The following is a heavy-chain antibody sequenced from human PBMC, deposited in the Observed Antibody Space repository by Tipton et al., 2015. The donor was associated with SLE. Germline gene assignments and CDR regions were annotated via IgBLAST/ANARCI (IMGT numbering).Heavy chain of an antibody. D-gene: IGHD4-11*01. Sequence: QLVQSGGGVVQPGRSLRLSCAASGFTFSSYGMHWVRQAPGKGLEWVAVIWYDGSNKYYADSVKGRFTISRDNSKNTLYLQMNSLRAEDTAVYYCARDHYSNYVVDYWGQGTLVTVSS. CDR1: GFTFSSYG. J-gene: IGHJ4*02. CDR3: ARDHYSNYVVDY. V-gene: IGHV3-33*01. CDR2: IWYDGSNK.